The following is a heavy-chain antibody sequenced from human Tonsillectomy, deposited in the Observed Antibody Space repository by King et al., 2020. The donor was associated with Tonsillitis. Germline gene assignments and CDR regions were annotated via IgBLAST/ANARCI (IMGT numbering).Heavy chain of an antibody. D-gene: IGHD1-26*01. CDR2: TLYDGSDE. J-gene: IGHJ4*02. Sequence: VQLVESGGGVVQPGRSLRVSCAAAGFTFSRPAMHWVRQAPGKGLEWVAVTLYDGSDEYYADSAKGRFTISRDNSKNTLYLQMNSLRAEDTSVYFCARDPWALLSVPDYWGQGTLVTVPS. CDR1: GFTFSRPA. CDR3: ARDPWALLSVPDY. V-gene: IGHV3-30-3*01.